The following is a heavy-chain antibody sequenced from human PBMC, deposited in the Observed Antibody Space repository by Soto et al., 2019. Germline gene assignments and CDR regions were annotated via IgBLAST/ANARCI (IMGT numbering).Heavy chain of an antibody. CDR1: GGTFSRQA. CDR3: AKSGYASAWLLYYFYS. D-gene: IGHD2-15*01. J-gene: IGHJ4*02. CDR2: VIPIYGRA. Sequence: VASVKVSCKASGGTFSRQAISWVRQAPGQGLEWMGGVIPIYGRANYAQRFQGRVTISADESTSTAYMELSGLTSEDTALYFCAKSGYASAWLLYYFYSWGQGTQVTVSS. V-gene: IGHV1-69*13.